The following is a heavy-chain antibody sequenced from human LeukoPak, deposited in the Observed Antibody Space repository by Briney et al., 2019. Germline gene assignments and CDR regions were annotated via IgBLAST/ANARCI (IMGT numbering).Heavy chain of an antibody. D-gene: IGHD6-13*01. CDR2: INPNSGGT. CDR1: GYTFTGYY. V-gene: IGHV1-2*04. J-gene: IGHJ4*02. CDR3: ARGGRGSSSDFDY. Sequence: ASVTVSCTASGYTFTGYYMHWVRQAPGQGLEWMGWINPNSGGTNYAQKFQGWVTMTRDTSISTAYMELSRLRSDDTAVYYCARGGRGSSSDFDYWGQGTLVTVSS.